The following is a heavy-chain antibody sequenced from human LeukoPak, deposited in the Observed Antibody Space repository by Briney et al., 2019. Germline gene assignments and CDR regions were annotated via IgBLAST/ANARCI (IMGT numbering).Heavy chain of an antibody. Sequence: PSETLSLTCTVSGGSISSYYWSWIRQPPGKGLEWIGYIYYSGSTKYNPSLKSRVTISVDTSKNQFSLKLSSVTAADTAVYYCASVDTSGWFGRYYFDFWGQGTLVTVSS. CDR3: ASVDTSGWFGRYYFDF. CDR1: GGSISSYY. CDR2: IYYSGST. V-gene: IGHV4-59*01. J-gene: IGHJ4*02. D-gene: IGHD6-19*01.